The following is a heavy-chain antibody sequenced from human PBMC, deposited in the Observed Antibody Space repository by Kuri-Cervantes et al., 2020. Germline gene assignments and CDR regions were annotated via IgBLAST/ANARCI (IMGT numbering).Heavy chain of an antibody. CDR2: ISYDGSNK. J-gene: IGHJ4*02. CDR1: EFTFSNYG. V-gene: IGHV3-30*03. D-gene: IGHD2-15*01. CDR3: ARGGRGRGGFDY. Sequence: GGSLRLSCAASEFTFSNYGMHWVRQAPGKGLEWVAVISYDGSNKYYADSVKGRFTISRDNAKNSLYLQMNSLRAEDTAVYYCARGGRGRGGFDYWGQGTLVTGSS.